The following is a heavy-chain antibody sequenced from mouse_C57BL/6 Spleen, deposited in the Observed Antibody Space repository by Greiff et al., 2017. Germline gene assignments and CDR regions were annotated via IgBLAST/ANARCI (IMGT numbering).Heavy chain of an antibody. V-gene: IGHV1-64*01. CDR2: IRPNSGST. CDR1: GYTFTSYW. CDR3: TRATKVVATRVDD. Sequence: VQLQQPGAELVKPGASVKLSCKASGYTFTSYWMHWVQQRPGQGLEWIGMIRPNSGSTHYNETFKSKATLPVDKSCSTSYLQLSSLTSEDTAVYYCTRATKVVATRVDDWGTGTTLTGSS. J-gene: IGHJ2*01. D-gene: IGHD1-1*01.